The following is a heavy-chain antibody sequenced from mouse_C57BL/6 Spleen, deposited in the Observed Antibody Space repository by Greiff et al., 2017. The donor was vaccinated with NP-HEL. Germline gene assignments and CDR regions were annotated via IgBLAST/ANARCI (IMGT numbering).Heavy chain of an antibody. D-gene: IGHD2-5*01. CDR1: GYAFSSSW. J-gene: IGHJ3*01. V-gene: IGHV1-82*01. CDR2: IYPGDGDT. CDR3: ARPSYYSNFSWFAY. Sequence: VQLQQSGPELVKPGASVKISCKASGYAFSSSWMNWVKQRPGKGLEWIGRIYPGDGDTNYNGKFKGKATLTADKSSSTAYMQLSSLTSEDSAVYFCARPSYYSNFSWFAYWGQGTLVTVSA.